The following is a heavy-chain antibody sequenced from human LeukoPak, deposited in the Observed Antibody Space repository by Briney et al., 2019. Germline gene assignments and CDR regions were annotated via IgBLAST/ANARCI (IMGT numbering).Heavy chain of an antibody. V-gene: IGHV3-23*01. CDR1: GFTFSSYA. Sequence: GGSLRLSCAASGFTFSSYAMNWVRQAPGKGLEWVSAITGSGGRTYYADPVEGRFTISRDNAKNSLYLQMNSLRAEDTAVYYCARDVTRLPPAWGQGTMVTVSS. D-gene: IGHD5-18*01. CDR3: ARDVTRLPPA. J-gene: IGHJ5*02. CDR2: ITGSGGRT.